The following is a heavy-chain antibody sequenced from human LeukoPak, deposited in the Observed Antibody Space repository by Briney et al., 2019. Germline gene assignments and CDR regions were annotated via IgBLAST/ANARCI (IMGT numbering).Heavy chain of an antibody. D-gene: IGHD3-16*02. CDR2: INPSGGST. V-gene: IGHV1-46*01. CDR3: ARGRDYVWGSYRRTYYFDY. Sequence: GASVKVSCKASGYTFTSYYMHWVRQAPGQGLEWMGIINPSGGSTSYAQKFQGRVTMTRDTSTSTVYMELSSLRSEDTAVYYCARGRDYVWGSYRRTYYFDYWGQGTLVTVSS. J-gene: IGHJ4*02. CDR1: GYTFTSYY.